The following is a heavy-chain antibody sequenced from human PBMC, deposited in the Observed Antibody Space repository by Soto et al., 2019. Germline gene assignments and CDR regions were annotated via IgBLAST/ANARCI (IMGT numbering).Heavy chain of an antibody. CDR2: IFWDDDK. V-gene: IGHV2-5*02. Sequence: QINVKESGPTVVKPTQTLTLTCRFSGFSLSTTGVGVAWFRQPPGKTLEWLALIFWDDDKRYTPSLRNRLTTTKGTYEQQVGLTMTNTDPGDTATDCCTHCSPGFDPWGQGILVTVSS. CDR3: THCSPGFDP. CDR1: GFSLSTTGVG. D-gene: IGHD2-15*01. J-gene: IGHJ5*02.